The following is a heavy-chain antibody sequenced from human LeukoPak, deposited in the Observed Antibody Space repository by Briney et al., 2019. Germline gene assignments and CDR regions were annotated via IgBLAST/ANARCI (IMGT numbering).Heavy chain of an antibody. V-gene: IGHV4-38-2*02. CDR3: ASVPPRSPLWFGELSIYYYYYYYMDV. CDR2: IYYSGST. D-gene: IGHD3-10*01. CDR1: GYSISSGYY. J-gene: IGHJ6*03. Sequence: SETLSLTCTVSGYSISSGYYWGWIRQPPGKGLEWIGSIYYSGSTYYNPSLKSRVTISVDTSKNQFSLKLSSVTAADTAVYYCASVPPRSPLWFGELSIYYYYYYYMDVWGKGTTVTISS.